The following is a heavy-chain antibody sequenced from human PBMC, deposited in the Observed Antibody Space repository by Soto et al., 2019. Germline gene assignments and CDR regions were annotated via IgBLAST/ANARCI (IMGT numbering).Heavy chain of an antibody. CDR3: ARRYVRSYYDDY. CDR1: GYTFTNFW. J-gene: IGHJ4*02. CDR2: IYPSNSET. Sequence: ESLKISCEASGYTFTNFWIGWVRQTPGKGLEWMGIIYPSNSETKYSPSFQGQVTISADKSTSTAYLQWSSLRASDTAMYYCARRYVRSYYDDYWGQGTLVTVSS. V-gene: IGHV5-51*01. D-gene: IGHD3-16*01.